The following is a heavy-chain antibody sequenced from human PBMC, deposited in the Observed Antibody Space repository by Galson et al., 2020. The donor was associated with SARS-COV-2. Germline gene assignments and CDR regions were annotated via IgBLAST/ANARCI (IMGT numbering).Heavy chain of an antibody. J-gene: IGHJ6*02. CDR1: GFTFSSYG. Sequence: GESLKISCAASGFTFSSYGMHWVRQAPVKVLEWVAVISYDGSNKYYADSVKGRFTISRDNSKNTLYLQMNSLRAEDTAVYYCAGAQGTSYYYGMDVWGQGTTVTVSS. CDR3: AGAQGTSYYYGMDV. CDR2: ISYDGSNK. V-gene: IGHV3-30*03.